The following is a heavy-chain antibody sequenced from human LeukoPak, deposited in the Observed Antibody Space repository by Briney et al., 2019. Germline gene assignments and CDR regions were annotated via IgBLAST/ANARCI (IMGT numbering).Heavy chain of an antibody. CDR3: AKDLEYSSSSDY. CDR1: GFSFSSYA. J-gene: IGHJ4*02. CDR2: ISGSGGST. V-gene: IGHV3-23*01. D-gene: IGHD6-6*01. Sequence: GGSLRLSCAASGFSFSSYALSWVRQAPGKGLEWVSAISGSGGSTYYADSVKGRFTISRDNSKNTLYLQMNSLRAEDAAVYYCAKDLEYSSSSDYWGQGTLVTVSS.